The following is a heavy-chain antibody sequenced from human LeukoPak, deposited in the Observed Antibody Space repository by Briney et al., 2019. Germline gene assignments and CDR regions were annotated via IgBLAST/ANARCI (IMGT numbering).Heavy chain of an antibody. CDR2: IYYSGST. V-gene: IGHV4-59*01. Sequence: SETLSLTCTVSGGSISSYYWSWIRQPPGKGLEWIGYIYYSGSTNYNPSLKSRVTISVDTSKNQFSLKLSSVTAADTAVYYCARGRLFRVRWERRALDIWGQGTMVTVSS. CDR1: GGSISSYY. J-gene: IGHJ3*02. CDR3: ARGRLFRVRWERRALDI. D-gene: IGHD4-23*01.